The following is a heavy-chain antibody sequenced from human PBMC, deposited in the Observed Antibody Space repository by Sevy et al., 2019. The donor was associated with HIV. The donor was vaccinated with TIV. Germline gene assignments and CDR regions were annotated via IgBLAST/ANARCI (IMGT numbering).Heavy chain of an antibody. D-gene: IGHD6-13*01. CDR3: ARGYPAAGIRNYEFFYMDV. Sequence: SETLSLTCGVYGGSFSDYQWTWIRQPPGEGLEWIGEINHSGRTKYNPSLKSRLIMSVDTSKNHFSLKLSSVTAADTAVYFCARGYPAAGIRNYEFFYMDVWGKGTTVTVSS. J-gene: IGHJ6*03. V-gene: IGHV4-34*01. CDR2: INHSGRT. CDR1: GGSFSDYQ.